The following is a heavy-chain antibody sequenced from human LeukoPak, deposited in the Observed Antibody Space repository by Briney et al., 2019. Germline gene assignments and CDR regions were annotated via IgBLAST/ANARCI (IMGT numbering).Heavy chain of an antibody. Sequence: GGSLRLSCAASGFTFSSYAMSWVRQAPGKGLVWVSRINSDGSSTSYADSVKGRFTISRDNAKNTLYLQMNSLGAEDTAVYYCASTLRYCSGGSCHSHWGQGTLVTVSS. V-gene: IGHV3-74*01. CDR2: INSDGSST. CDR1: GFTFSSYA. CDR3: ASTLRYCSGGSCHSH. J-gene: IGHJ4*02. D-gene: IGHD2-15*01.